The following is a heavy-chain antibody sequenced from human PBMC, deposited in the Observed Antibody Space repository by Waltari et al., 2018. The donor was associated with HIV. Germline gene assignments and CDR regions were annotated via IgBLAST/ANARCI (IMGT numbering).Heavy chain of an antibody. J-gene: IGHJ4*02. CDR2: IWYDGENK. D-gene: IGHD3-22*01. CDR1: GFTFSNFA. Sequence: QVQLVESGRGVVQPGRSLRLSCAASGFTFSNFAMHWVRQAPGKGLEWVAVIWYDGENKYYADSVKGRFTISRDNSKNTRYRQMNSLRVEDTAVYYCARGGYYYDISGYYHYWGQGTLVTVSS. CDR3: ARGGYYYDISGYYHY. V-gene: IGHV3-33*01.